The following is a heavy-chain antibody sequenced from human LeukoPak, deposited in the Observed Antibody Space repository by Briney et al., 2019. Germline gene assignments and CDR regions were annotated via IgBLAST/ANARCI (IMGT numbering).Heavy chain of an antibody. J-gene: IGHJ4*02. CDR1: GFTISGNY. Sequence: GGSLRLSCAASGFTISGNYMAWVRQAPVKGLEWVSVVSGGGTPDYADSVKGRFTISRDDSKNTLYLQMNSLRAEDTAVYYCARAPAGHVLDFWGQGSLVTVSS. V-gene: IGHV3-53*01. D-gene: IGHD6-6*01. CDR3: ARAPAGHVLDF. CDR2: VSGGGTP.